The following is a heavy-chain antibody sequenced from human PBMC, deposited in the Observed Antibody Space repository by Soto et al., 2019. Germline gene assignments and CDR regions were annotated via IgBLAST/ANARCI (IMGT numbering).Heavy chain of an antibody. D-gene: IGHD6-19*01. CDR2: VSNKNGVT. J-gene: IGHJ4*02. Sequence: ASVNVSCKTSGYTFSNYDFSWGRQAPGQGLEWMGWVSNKNGVTNYAEKFRDRVTMTTDISTNTIYMELRSLRSDDTAVYFCARERLNTGWYGFDHWGQGTQVTVSS. CDR1: GYTFSNYD. CDR3: ARERLNTGWYGFDH. V-gene: IGHV1-18*04.